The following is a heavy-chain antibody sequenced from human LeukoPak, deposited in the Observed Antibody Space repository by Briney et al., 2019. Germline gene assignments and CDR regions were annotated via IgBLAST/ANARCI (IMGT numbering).Heavy chain of an antibody. CDR3: ARDTSLWELGYYYYYMDV. V-gene: IGHV1-46*01. J-gene: IGHJ6*03. D-gene: IGHD1-26*01. CDR2: INPSGGST. Sequence: AASVKVSCKASGYTFSDYYIHWVRQAPGQGLEWMGIINPSGGSTSYAQKFQGRVTMTRDTSTNTVYMELSSLRSEDTAVYYCARDTSLWELGYYYYYMDVWGKGTTVTVSS. CDR1: GYTFSDYY.